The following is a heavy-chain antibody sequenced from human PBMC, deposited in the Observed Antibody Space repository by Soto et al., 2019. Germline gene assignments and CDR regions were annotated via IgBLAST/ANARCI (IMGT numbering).Heavy chain of an antibody. J-gene: IGHJ4*02. CDR3: ARVPGRVTNPRFDY. V-gene: IGHV3-30-3*01. D-gene: IGHD4-17*01. CDR2: ISYDGSNK. CDR1: GFTFSSYA. Sequence: QVQLVESGGGVVQPGRSLRLSCAASGFTFSSYAMHWVRQAPGKGLEWVAVISYDGSNKYYADSVKGRFTISRDNSKNTLYLQMNSLRAEDTAVYYCARVPGRVTNPRFDYWGQGTLVTVSS.